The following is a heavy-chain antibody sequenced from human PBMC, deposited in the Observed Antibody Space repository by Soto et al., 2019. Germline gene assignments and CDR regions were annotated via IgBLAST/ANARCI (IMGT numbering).Heavy chain of an antibody. J-gene: IGHJ4*02. D-gene: IGHD2-15*01. Sequence: ASVKVSCKASGGTFSSYTISWVRQAPGQGLEWMGRIIPILGNTNYAQKLQGRVTMTTDTSTSTAYMGLRSLRSDDTAVYYCAREIRAAQLYYFDYWGQGTLVTVSS. CDR1: GGTFSSYT. CDR3: AREIRAAQLYYFDY. V-gene: IGHV1-18*01. CDR2: IIPILGNT.